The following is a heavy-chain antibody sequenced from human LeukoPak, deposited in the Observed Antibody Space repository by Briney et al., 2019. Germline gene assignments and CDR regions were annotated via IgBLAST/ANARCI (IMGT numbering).Heavy chain of an antibody. CDR3: TRDYYDSSGYYDDFYYFDY. Sequence: GGSLRLSCAASGFTFSGSAMHWVRQASGKGLEWVGRIRSKANSYATAYAASVKGRFTISRDDSKNTAYLQMNSLKTEDTAVYYCTRDYYDSSGYYDDFYYFDYWGQGTPVTVSS. CDR2: IRSKANSYAT. J-gene: IGHJ4*02. D-gene: IGHD3-22*01. CDR1: GFTFSGSA. V-gene: IGHV3-73*01.